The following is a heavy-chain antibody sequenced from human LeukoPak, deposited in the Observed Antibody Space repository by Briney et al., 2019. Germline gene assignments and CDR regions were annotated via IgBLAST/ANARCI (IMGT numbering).Heavy chain of an antibody. CDR3: AKGIVVVISGNAFDI. V-gene: IGHV3-23*01. D-gene: IGHD3-22*01. CDR2: FSGSGTNT. Sequence: GGAPRLPLSSPGFHLRYLQLGWDRQAPREGVEGVSAFSGSGTNTYYTDSVKGRFTISRDNSKNSLYLQMNSLRAEDTAVYYCAKGIVVVISGNAFDIWGQGTMVTVSS. J-gene: IGHJ3*02. CDR1: GFHLRYLQ.